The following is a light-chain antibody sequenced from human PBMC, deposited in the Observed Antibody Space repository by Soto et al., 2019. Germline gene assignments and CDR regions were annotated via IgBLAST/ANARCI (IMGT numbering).Light chain of an antibody. V-gene: IGKV3-20*01. Sequence: EIVLTQSPGTLSLSPGERATLSCRASQSISSNYVAWYQQKPGQAPRLLIYDASTRATGIPNRYSGSGSGTDFTLTISRLEPEDFAVFYCQQYGDSPTFGQGTKV. CDR2: DAS. CDR1: QSISSNY. CDR3: QQYGDSPT. J-gene: IGKJ1*01.